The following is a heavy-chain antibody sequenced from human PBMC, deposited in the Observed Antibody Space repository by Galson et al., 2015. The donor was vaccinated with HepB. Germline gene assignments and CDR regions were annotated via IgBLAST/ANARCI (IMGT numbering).Heavy chain of an antibody. CDR2: IKDKGDGGTT. D-gene: IGHD3-22*01. V-gene: IGHV3-15*01. CDR3: TTVRYDWSDNADY. J-gene: IGHJ4*02. Sequence: SLRLSCAASGITFRRAWMTWVRQAPGKGLEWVGRIKDKGDGGTTDYAAPVEGRIIISRDDSKNTLYLQMNSLKTEDTAVYYCTTVRYDWSDNADYWGRGSLGTVSS. CDR1: GITFRRAW.